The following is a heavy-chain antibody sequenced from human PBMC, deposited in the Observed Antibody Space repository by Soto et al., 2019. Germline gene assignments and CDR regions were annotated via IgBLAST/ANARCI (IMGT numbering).Heavy chain of an antibody. J-gene: IGHJ6*02. Sequence: SVKVSCKGSGGTFSSYAISWVRQAPGQGLEWMGGIIPIFGTANYAQKFQGRVTITADKSTSTAYMELSSLRSEDTAVYYCAKTTVVTGLYYYYGMDVWGQGTTVTVSS. CDR1: GGTFSSYA. CDR3: AKTTVVTGLYYYYGMDV. CDR2: IIPIFGTA. D-gene: IGHD4-17*01. V-gene: IGHV1-69*06.